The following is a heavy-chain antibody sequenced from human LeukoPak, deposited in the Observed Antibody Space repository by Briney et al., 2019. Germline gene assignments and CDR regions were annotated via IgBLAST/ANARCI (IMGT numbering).Heavy chain of an antibody. CDR2: IYYSGST. CDR1: GGSIYSYY. CDR3: ARVRYFDGGYYFDY. Sequence: PSETLSLTCTVSGGSIYSYYWSWIRQPPGKGLEWIGSIYYSGSTYYNPSLKSRVTISVDTSKNQFSLKLSSVTAADTAVYYCARVRYFDGGYYFDYWGQGTLVTVSS. J-gene: IGHJ4*02. V-gene: IGHV4-59*12. D-gene: IGHD3-9*01.